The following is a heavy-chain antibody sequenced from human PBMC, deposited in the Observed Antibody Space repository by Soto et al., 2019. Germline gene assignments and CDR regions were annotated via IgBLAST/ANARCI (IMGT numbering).Heavy chain of an antibody. J-gene: IGHJ4*02. D-gene: IGHD3-9*01. V-gene: IGHV3-33*01. Sequence: QVQVVESGGGVVQPGRSLRLSCAASGFTFSTYGMHWVRQAPGKGLEWVALVWSDGSKKYYADSVKGRFTISRDNSKDTLHLQMNSLRAEDTAVYYCVRVFDTYYFVLWGQGTLVTVST. CDR2: VWSDGSKK. CDR3: VRVFDTYYFVL. CDR1: GFTFSTYG.